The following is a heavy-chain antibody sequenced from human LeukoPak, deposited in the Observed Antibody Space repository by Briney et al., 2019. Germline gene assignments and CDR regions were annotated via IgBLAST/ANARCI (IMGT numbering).Heavy chain of an antibody. CDR3: ARDTDPWLTPPGYYYGMDV. Sequence: GGSLRLSCAASGFTFSSYWMHWVRQAPGKGLVWVSRISPDGSTTGHADSVKGRFTISRDKSKNTLYLQMNSLRAEDTAVYYCARDTDPWLTPPGYYYGMDVWGQGTTVTVSS. CDR1: GFTFSSYW. D-gene: IGHD2-8*02. J-gene: IGHJ6*02. CDR2: ISPDGSTT. V-gene: IGHV3-74*01.